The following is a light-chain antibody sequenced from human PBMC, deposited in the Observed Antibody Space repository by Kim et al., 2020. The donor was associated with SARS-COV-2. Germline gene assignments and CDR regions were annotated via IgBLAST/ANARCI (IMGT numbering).Light chain of an antibody. Sequence: SVSPGQTASITCSGDKLGDKYACWYQQKPGQSPVLVIYQDSKWPSGIPERFSGSNSGNTATLTISGTQAMDEADYYCQAWDSSTVVFGGWTQLTVL. V-gene: IGLV3-1*01. CDR1: KLGDKY. J-gene: IGLJ2*01. CDR2: QDS. CDR3: QAWDSSTVV.